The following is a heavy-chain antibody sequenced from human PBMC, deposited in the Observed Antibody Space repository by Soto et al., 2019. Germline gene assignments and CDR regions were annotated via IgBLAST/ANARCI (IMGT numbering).Heavy chain of an antibody. CDR3: ATGGTYYYYGMDV. CDR1: GFTFSSYS. V-gene: IGHV3-21*01. Sequence: GGSLRLSCAASGFTFSSYSMNWVRQAPGKGLEWVSSISSSSSYIYYADSVKGRFTISRDNAKNSLYLQMNSLRAEDTAVYYCATGGTYYYYGMDVWGQGTTVIVSS. J-gene: IGHJ6*02. CDR2: ISSSSSYI. D-gene: IGHD3-16*01.